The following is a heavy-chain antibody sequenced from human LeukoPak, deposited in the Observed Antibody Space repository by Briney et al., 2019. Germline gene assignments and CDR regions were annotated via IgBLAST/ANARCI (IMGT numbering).Heavy chain of an antibody. J-gene: IGHJ4*02. Sequence: GGSLRLSCAASGFTFRSYAMNWVRQAPGKGLEWVSGISGSGGGTYYADSVKGRFTISRDNSKNTLYVQVNSLGTEDTAAYYCAKGSYYDSSGSFYFDYWGQGTLVTVSS. V-gene: IGHV3-23*01. CDR1: GFTFRSYA. CDR2: ISGSGGGT. D-gene: IGHD3-22*01. CDR3: AKGSYYDSSGSFYFDY.